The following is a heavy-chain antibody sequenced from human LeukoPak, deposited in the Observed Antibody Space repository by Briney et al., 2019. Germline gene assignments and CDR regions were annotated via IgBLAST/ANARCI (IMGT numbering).Heavy chain of an antibody. CDR3: ARVVVVVPAAMGAYYYYYMDV. J-gene: IGHJ6*03. CDR2: IYTSGST. Sequence: SETLSLTCTVSGGSISSYYWSWIRQPAGKGLEWIGRIYTSGSTNYNPSLKSRVTMSVDTSKNQFSLRLSSVTAADTAVYYCARVVVVVPAAMGAYYYYYMDVWGKGTTVTVSS. V-gene: IGHV4-4*07. D-gene: IGHD2-2*01. CDR1: GGSISSYY.